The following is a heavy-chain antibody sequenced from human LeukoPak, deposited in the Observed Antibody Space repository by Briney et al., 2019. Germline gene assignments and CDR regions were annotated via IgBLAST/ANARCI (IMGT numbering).Heavy chain of an antibody. CDR3: VRDWDHFDFDS. CDR2: IKGDGSHT. D-gene: IGHD3-9*01. J-gene: IGHJ5*01. V-gene: IGHV3-74*01. Sequence: GGSLRLSCAASGFTFSNYWMHWVRQAPGKGLVWVSRIKGDGSHTIYADSVKGRFAISRDNAKNTLYLQMKSLRAEDTAVYYCVRDWDHFDFDSWGLGTLVTVSS. CDR1: GFTFSNYW.